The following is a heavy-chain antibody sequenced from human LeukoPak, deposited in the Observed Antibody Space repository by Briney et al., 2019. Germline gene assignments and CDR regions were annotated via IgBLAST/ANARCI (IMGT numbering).Heavy chain of an antibody. D-gene: IGHD3-10*02. CDR1: EFTFSTYA. V-gene: IGHV3-48*03. CDR3: AELGITMIGGV. J-gene: IGHJ6*04. CDR2: ISSSGSTM. Sequence: PGGSLRLSCAASEFTFSTYAMHWVRQAPGKGLEWVSYISSSGSTMYYADSVKGRFTISRDNAKNSLYLQMNSLRAEDTAVYYCAELGITMIGGVWGKGTTVTISS.